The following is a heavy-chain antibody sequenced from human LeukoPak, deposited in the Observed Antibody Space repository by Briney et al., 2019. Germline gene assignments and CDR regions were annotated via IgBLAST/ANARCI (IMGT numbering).Heavy chain of an antibody. V-gene: IGHV3-23*01. CDR3: ASSSITMVRGNDY. CDR1: GFTFRTYA. J-gene: IGHJ4*02. CDR2: ISGSGGTT. Sequence: PGGSLRLSCAVSGFTFRTYAVSWVRQAPGKGLEWVSAISGSGGTTYYADSVKGRFTISRDNSKNTLYLQMNSLRAEDTAVYYCASSSITMVRGNDYWGQGTLVTVSS. D-gene: IGHD3-10*01.